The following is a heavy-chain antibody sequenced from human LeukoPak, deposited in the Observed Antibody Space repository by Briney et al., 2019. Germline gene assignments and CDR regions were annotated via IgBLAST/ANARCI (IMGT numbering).Heavy chain of an antibody. Sequence: SVKVSCKASGGTFSSYAISWVRQAPEQGLEWMGGIIPIFGTANYAQKFQGRVTITADESTSTAYMELSSLRSEDTAVYYCASQQGTYCSSTSCYATYYFDYWGQGTLVTVSS. D-gene: IGHD2-2*01. CDR2: IIPIFGTA. CDR3: ASQQGTYCSSTSCYATYYFDY. CDR1: GGTFSSYA. V-gene: IGHV1-69*13. J-gene: IGHJ4*02.